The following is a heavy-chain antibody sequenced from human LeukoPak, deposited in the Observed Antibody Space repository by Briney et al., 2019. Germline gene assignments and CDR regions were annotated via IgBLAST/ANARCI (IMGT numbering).Heavy chain of an antibody. CDR2: IYGGGDT. CDR3: ARAVGTTLLFDY. V-gene: IGHV3-53*01. Sequence: PGGSLRLSCAASGFTFTSYWMSWVRQAPGKGLEWVSVIYGGGDTYYADSVKGRFTISRDISKNTLYLQMNSLRADDTAVYYCARAVGTTLLFDYWGQGTLVTVSS. CDR1: GFTFTSYW. J-gene: IGHJ4*02. D-gene: IGHD1-26*01.